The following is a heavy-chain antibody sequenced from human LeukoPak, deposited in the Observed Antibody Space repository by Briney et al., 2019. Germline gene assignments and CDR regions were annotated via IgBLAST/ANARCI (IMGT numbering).Heavy chain of an antibody. CDR3: ARLGYNYGSPFDH. V-gene: IGHV4-59*01. Sequence: PSETLSLTCTVSGGSISSYYWSWIRQPPGKGLEWIGYIYYSGSTNYNPSLKSRVTISVDTSKNQFSLKLSSVTAADTAVYYCARLGYNYGSPFDHWGQGTLVTVSS. J-gene: IGHJ4*02. CDR2: IYYSGST. CDR1: GGSISSYY. D-gene: IGHD5-18*01.